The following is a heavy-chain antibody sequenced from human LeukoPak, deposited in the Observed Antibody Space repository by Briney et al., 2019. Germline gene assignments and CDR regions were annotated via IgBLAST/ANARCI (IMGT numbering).Heavy chain of an antibody. D-gene: IGHD3-16*02. J-gene: IGHJ4*02. CDR1: GFTFSSYG. CDR2: ISYDGSNK. Sequence: GGSLRLSCAASGFTFSSYGMHWVRQAPGKGLEWVAVISYDGSNKYYAASVKGRFTISRDNFENTLFLQMNSLRAEDTAVYYCAKEVGDDYIWESYRYFDYWGQGTLVTVSS. CDR3: AKEVGDDYIWESYRYFDY. V-gene: IGHV3-30*18.